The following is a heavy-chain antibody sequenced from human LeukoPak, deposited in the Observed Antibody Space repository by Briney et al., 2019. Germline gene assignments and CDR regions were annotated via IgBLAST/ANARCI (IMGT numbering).Heavy chain of an antibody. CDR1: GYTFTSYG. J-gene: IGHJ4*02. D-gene: IGHD4-11*01. CDR2: ISAYNGNT. V-gene: IGHV1-18*01. CDR3: ARMSGSDYSNYDLRYYFDY. Sequence: ASVKVSCKASGYTFTSYGISWVRQAPGQGLEWMGWISAYNGNTNYAQKLQGRVTMTTDTSTSTAYMELRSLRSDDTAVYYCARMSGSDYSNYDLRYYFDYWGQGTLVTVSS.